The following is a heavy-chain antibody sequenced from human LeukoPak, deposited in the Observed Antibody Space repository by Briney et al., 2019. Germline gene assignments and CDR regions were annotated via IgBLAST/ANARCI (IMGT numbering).Heavy chain of an antibody. D-gene: IGHD1-26*01. CDR3: ARDKGVGATTYYYYYMDV. V-gene: IGHV6-1*01. Sequence: SQTLSLTCAISGDSVSSNSAAWNWIRQSPSRGLEWLGRTYYRSKWYNDYAVSVKSRITIKPDTSKNQFSLQLNSVTPEDTAVYYCARDKGVGATTYYYYYMDVWGKGTTVTVSS. CDR2: TYYRSKWYN. CDR1: GDSVSSNSAA. J-gene: IGHJ6*03.